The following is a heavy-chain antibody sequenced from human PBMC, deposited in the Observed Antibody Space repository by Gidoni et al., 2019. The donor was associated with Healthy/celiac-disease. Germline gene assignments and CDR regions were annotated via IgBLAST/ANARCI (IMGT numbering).Heavy chain of an antibody. D-gene: IGHD3-3*01. CDR2: INHSGST. CDR1: GGSFSGYY. CDR3: ARGRQRMTIFGVVPTPFDY. J-gene: IGHJ4*02. Sequence: QVQLQQWGAGLLKPSETLSLTFAVYGGSFSGYYWRWIRQPPGKGLEWIGEINHSGSTNYNPSLKSRVTISVDTSKNQFSLKLSSVTAADTAVYYCARGRQRMTIFGVVPTPFDYWGQGTLVTVSS. V-gene: IGHV4-34*01.